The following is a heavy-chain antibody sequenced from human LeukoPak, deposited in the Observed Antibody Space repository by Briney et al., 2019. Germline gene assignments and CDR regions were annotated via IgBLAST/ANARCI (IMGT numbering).Heavy chain of an antibody. CDR2: INPNSGGT. Sequence: ASVKVSFKASGYTFTGYYMHWVRQAPGRGLEWMGWINPNSGGTNYAQKFQGRVTMTRDTSISTAYMELSRLRSDDTAVYYCARDTVGVDYWGQGTLVTVSS. CDR3: ARDTVGVDY. D-gene: IGHD3-16*01. J-gene: IGHJ4*02. CDR1: GYTFTGYY. V-gene: IGHV1-2*02.